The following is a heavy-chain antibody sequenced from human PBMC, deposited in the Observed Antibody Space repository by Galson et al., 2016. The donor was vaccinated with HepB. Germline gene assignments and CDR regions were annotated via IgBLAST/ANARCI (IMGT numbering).Heavy chain of an antibody. J-gene: IGHJ3*02. Sequence: QSGAEVKKPGESLKISCHGVGFRFATYWIGWVRQMPGKGPEWMGIIFAGDSDTKYSPSFQGQVTMSVDKSTSTAYLQWSSLKASATAMYYCARPRVAGIFSEAFGMWGQGTMVTVSS. CDR3: ARPRVAGIFSEAFGM. CDR2: IFAGDSDT. D-gene: IGHD6-19*01. V-gene: IGHV5-51*01. CDR1: GFRFATYW.